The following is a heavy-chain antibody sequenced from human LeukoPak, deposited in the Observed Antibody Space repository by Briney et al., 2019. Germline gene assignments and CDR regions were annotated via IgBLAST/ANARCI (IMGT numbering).Heavy chain of an antibody. CDR1: GYSISSGYY. Sequence: PSETLSLTCTVSGYSISSGYYWGWIRPPPGKGLEWIGSIYHSGSTYYNPSLKSRVTISVDTSKNQFSLKLSSVTTADTAVYYCARGGDYMDVWGKGTTVTVSS. CDR3: ARGGDYMDV. J-gene: IGHJ6*03. CDR2: IYHSGST. V-gene: IGHV4-38-2*02. D-gene: IGHD1-26*01.